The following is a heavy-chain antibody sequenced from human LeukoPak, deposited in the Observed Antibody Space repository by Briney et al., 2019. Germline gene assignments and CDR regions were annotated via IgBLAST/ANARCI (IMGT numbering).Heavy chain of an antibody. CDR3: GKTDIYFNPIDY. CDR1: GVSISSSEW. V-gene: IGHV4-4*02. D-gene: IGHD3-9*01. J-gene: IGHJ4*02. CDR2: IHRDGRT. Sequence: SGTLSPTCAVSGVSISSSEWWIWVRQPPGQGLEWIGKIHRDGRTRYNPSLKSRVTMSMDYSKNQFSLSVTSVTAADTAIYYCGKTDIYFNPIDYWGPGSLVTVSS.